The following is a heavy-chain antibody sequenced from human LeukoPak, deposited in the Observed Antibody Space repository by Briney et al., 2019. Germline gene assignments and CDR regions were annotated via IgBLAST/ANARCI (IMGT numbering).Heavy chain of an antibody. J-gene: IGHJ4*02. Sequence: GGSLRLSCTASGFSFSGHWMHWARQLPGKGLDWVSRISPTGSTTSYADSVKGRFTVSRDNAKNTLYLQVNNLRAEDTAVYYCARGPNSNWSGLDFWGQGTLLTVSS. V-gene: IGHV3-74*01. CDR1: GFSFSGHW. CDR3: ARGPNSNWSGLDF. D-gene: IGHD6-6*01. CDR2: ISPTGSTT.